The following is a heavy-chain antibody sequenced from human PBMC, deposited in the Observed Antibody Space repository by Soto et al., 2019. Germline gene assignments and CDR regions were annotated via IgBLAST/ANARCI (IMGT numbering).Heavy chain of an antibody. D-gene: IGHD5-12*01. Sequence: EVQLVESGGGLIQPGGSLRLSCAASGFTVSSNYMSWVRQAPGKGLEWVSVIYSGGSTYYADSVKGRFTISRDNSKNTLYLQMNSLRAEDTAVYYCARYIVAAIYDAFDIWGQVTMVTVSS. J-gene: IGHJ3*02. CDR2: IYSGGST. CDR1: GFTVSSNY. V-gene: IGHV3-53*01. CDR3: ARYIVAAIYDAFDI.